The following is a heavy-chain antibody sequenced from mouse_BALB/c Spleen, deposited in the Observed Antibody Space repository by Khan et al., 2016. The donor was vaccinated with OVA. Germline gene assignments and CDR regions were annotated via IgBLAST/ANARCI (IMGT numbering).Heavy chain of an antibody. V-gene: IGHV1S137*01. J-gene: IGHJ3*01. D-gene: IGHD1-3*01. CDR3: VRSGKFAY. CDR2: ISSNYGAA. CDR1: GYTFTDYA. Sequence: QVQLQQSGAELVRPGVSVKISCKASGYTFTDYAMHWVKQRHAKSLEWIGVISSNYGAADYNQKFQGKASMTEDRSSSIDYMDLAILTSEGSSINYCVRSGKFAYWGQGTLVTVSA.